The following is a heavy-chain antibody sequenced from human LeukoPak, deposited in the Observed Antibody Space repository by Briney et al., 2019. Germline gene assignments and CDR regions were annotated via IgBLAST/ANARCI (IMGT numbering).Heavy chain of an antibody. CDR1: GFAFSSYW. CDR2: IKQDGSEE. V-gene: IGHV3-7*01. Sequence: GGSLRLSCAASGFAFSSYWMDWVRQAPGKGLEWVAKIKQDGSEENYVDSVKGRFTISRDNAKNSLYLQMHSLRAEDTAVYYCATGLSFDNTNYFDSWGQGALVTVSS. D-gene: IGHD3-9*01. J-gene: IGHJ4*02. CDR3: ATGLSFDNTNYFDS.